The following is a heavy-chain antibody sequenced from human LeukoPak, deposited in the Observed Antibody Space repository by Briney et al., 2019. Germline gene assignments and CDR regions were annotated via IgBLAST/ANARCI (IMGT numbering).Heavy chain of an antibody. CDR1: GLTFSSYS. V-gene: IGHV3-53*01. Sequence: GGSLRLSCAASGLTFSSYSMAWVRQAPGKGLEWVSVIYSGGSTYYADSVKGRFTISRDNSKNTLYLQMNSLRAEDTAVYYCARYIRSMGWLDYWGQGTLVTVSS. CDR3: ARYIRSMGWLDY. D-gene: IGHD6-19*01. J-gene: IGHJ4*02. CDR2: IYSGGST.